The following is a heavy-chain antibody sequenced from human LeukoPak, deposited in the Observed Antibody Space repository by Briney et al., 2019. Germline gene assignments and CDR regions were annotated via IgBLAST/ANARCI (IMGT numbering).Heavy chain of an antibody. J-gene: IGHJ4*02. V-gene: IGHV4-59*01. CDR1: GGSISSYY. Sequence: SETLSLTCTVSGGSISSYYWSWIRQPPGKGLEWIGYIYYSGSTNYNPSLKSRVTISVDTSKNQFSLKLSSVTAADTAVYYCARGLMMAVAGRGEFHYWGQGTLVAVSS. CDR3: ARGLMMAVAGRGEFHY. CDR2: IYYSGST. D-gene: IGHD6-13*01.